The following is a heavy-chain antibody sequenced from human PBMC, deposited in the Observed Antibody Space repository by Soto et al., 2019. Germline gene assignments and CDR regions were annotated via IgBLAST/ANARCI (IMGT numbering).Heavy chain of an antibody. V-gene: IGHV4-31*03. D-gene: IGHD6-13*01. CDR2: ISYRGIT. Sequence: QVQLQASGPGLVTPSQTLSLTCPVSGGSFSSGAYHWSWVRQHPGQGLEWIASISYRGITYSNPSLKSRLSMSVDTSKNQVSLNLTSVTAADTGVYHCARMSATGTRWFDPWGQGTLVTVSS. CDR3: ARMSATGTRWFDP. J-gene: IGHJ5*02. CDR1: GGSFSSGAYH.